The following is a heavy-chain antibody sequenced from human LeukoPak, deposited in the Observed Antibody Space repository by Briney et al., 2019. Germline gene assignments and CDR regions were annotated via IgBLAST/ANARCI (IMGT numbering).Heavy chain of an antibody. CDR3: ARDSVKIAARPDTFDY. CDR2: ISAYNGNT. CDR1: GYTFTSYG. D-gene: IGHD6-6*01. V-gene: IGHV1-18*01. J-gene: IGHJ4*02. Sequence: ASVKVSCKASGYTFTSYGISWVRQAPGQGLEWMGWISAYNGNTNYAQKLQGRVTMTTDTSTSTACMELRSLRSDDTAVYYCARDSVKIAARPDTFDYWGQGTLVTVSS.